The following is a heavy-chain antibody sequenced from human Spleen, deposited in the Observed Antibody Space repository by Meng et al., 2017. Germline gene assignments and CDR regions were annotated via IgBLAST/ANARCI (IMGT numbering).Heavy chain of an antibody. CDR1: GFTFSRYA. CDR2: ISGGGDST. V-gene: IGHV3-23*01. J-gene: IGHJ6*02. Sequence: GGSLRLSCAASGFTFSRYAMTWVRQAPGKGLEWVSEISGGGDSTYYADSVKGRFTISRDNSQNTLYLQMNSLRAEDTAVYYCARERRYYGMDVWGQGTTVTVSS. CDR3: ARERRYYGMDV.